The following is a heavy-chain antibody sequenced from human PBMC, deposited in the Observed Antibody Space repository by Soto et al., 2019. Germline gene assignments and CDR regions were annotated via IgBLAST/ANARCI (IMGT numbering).Heavy chain of an antibody. J-gene: IGHJ4*02. Sequence: PGGSLRLSCAASGFTFSSYEMNWARQAPGKGLEWVSYISSSGSTIYYADSVKGRFTISRDNAKNSLYLQMNSLRAEDTAVYYCARESIAAAGDYWGQGTLVTVSS. CDR1: GFTFSSYE. V-gene: IGHV3-48*03. CDR3: ARESIAAAGDY. D-gene: IGHD6-13*01. CDR2: ISSSGSTI.